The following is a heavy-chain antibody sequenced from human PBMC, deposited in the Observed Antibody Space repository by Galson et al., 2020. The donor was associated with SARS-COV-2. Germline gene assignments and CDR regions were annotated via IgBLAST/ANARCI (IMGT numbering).Heavy chain of an antibody. CDR1: GYSVSTTNY. D-gene: IGHD3-22*01. V-gene: IGHV4-38-2*02. CDR3: ARQGVNMIVLVTVPGWYFDL. Sequence: SETLSLTCTVSGYSVSTTNYWCWVRQPPGRGLAWSGSVYPTGTTYYNPSLKSRVTISVDTSKNQFSLRLDSVTAADTALYYCARQGVNMIVLVTVPGWYFDLWGRGTLVTVSS. CDR2: VYPTGTT. J-gene: IGHJ2*01.